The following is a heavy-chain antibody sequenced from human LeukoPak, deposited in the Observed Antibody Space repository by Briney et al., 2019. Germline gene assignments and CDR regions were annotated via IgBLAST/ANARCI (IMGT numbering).Heavy chain of an antibody. CDR2: MNPNSGNT. CDR1: GYTFTSYD. Sequence: ASVKVSCKASGYTFTSYDINWVRQATGQGLEWMGWMNPNSGNTGYAQKFQGRVAMTRNTSMTTAYMELSSLRSEDTAVYYCARGLGRTAMVTRGGVRFDYWGQGTLVTVSS. V-gene: IGHV1-8*01. D-gene: IGHD5-18*01. J-gene: IGHJ4*02. CDR3: ARGLGRTAMVTRGGVRFDY.